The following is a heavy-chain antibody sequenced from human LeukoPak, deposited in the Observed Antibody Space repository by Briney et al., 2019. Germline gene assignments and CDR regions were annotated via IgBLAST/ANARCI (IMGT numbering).Heavy chain of an antibody. V-gene: IGHV1-2*02. CDR3: ARGRLSGEAFDY. D-gene: IGHD3-10*01. J-gene: IGHJ4*02. CDR2: INPNSGGT. Sequence: SVKVSCKASGYTFTGYYIHWVRQAPGQGLEWMGWINPNSGGTNYAQKFQGRVTMTRDTSTSTAYMEMTRLRSDDTAVYYCARGRLSGEAFDYWGQGTLVTVSS. CDR1: GYTFTGYY.